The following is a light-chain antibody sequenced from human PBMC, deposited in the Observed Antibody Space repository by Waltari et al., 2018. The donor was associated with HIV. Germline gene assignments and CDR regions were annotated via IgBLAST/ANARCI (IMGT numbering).Light chain of an antibody. CDR2: KAS. CDR3: QQYSAFPFT. CDR1: QTISSS. Sequence: DIEMTQSPSTLPLSLGDRVTITCRASQTISSSLAWYRQRPGTAPKLLIYKASSLEDGVPSRFSGSGSGTEFTLTISSLQPDDIAVYFCQQYSAFPFTFGQGTKLEI. V-gene: IGKV1-5*03. J-gene: IGKJ2*01.